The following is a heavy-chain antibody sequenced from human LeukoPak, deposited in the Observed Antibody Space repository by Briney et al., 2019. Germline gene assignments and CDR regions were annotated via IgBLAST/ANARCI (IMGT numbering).Heavy chain of an antibody. Sequence: GRSLRLSCAASGFTFSDYYMSWIRQAPGKGLEWVSYISSSSSYTNYADSVKGRFTISRDNAKNSLYLQMNSLRAEDTAVYYCTRVTMVTDLWDYWGQGTLVTVSS. CDR1: GFTFSDYY. CDR2: ISSSSSYT. J-gene: IGHJ4*02. CDR3: TRVTMVTDLWDY. V-gene: IGHV3-11*05. D-gene: IGHD4/OR15-4a*01.